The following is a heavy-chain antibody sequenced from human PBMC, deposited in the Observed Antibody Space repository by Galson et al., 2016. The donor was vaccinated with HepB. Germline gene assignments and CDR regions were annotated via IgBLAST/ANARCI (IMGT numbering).Heavy chain of an antibody. J-gene: IGHJ6*02. CDR1: GFTFSSYG. D-gene: IGHD3-3*01. CDR3: AKGFRSRVMHV. CDR2: ISSEGRHK. V-gene: IGHV3-30*18. Sequence: SLRLSCAASGFTFSSYGMHWVRQAPGKGLGWVAVISSEGRHKYYADSVKGRFAISRDNSKNSLYLQMNSLRAEDTAVYYCAKGFRSRVMHVWGQGTTVTVFS.